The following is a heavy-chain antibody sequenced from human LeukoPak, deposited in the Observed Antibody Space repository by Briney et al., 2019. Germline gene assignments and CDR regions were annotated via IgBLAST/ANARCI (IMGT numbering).Heavy chain of an antibody. CDR2: SYDSGST. Sequence: PSETLSLTCIVSGESISSYYWSWIRQPPGKGLEWIGYSYDSGSTNYNPSLKSRVTISVDTSKSQVSLKLISVTAADTAVYYCARNNWSIDYGIDVWGQGTTVIVSS. CDR3: ARNNWSIDYGIDV. J-gene: IGHJ6*02. CDR1: GESISSYY. D-gene: IGHD1-20*01. V-gene: IGHV4-59*08.